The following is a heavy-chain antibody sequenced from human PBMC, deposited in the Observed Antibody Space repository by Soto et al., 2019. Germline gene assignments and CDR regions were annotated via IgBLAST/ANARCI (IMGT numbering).Heavy chain of an antibody. Sequence: GESLKISCKGSGYSSTSYWIGWVRQMPGKGLEWMGIIYPGDSDTRYSPSFQGQVTISADKSISTACLQWSSLKASDTAMYYCARPAQRTVTEFNFIHWGKGTLVTVSS. CDR2: IYPGDSDT. D-gene: IGHD4-17*01. V-gene: IGHV5-51*01. J-gene: IGHJ4*02. CDR1: GYSSTSYW. CDR3: ARPAQRTVTEFNFIH.